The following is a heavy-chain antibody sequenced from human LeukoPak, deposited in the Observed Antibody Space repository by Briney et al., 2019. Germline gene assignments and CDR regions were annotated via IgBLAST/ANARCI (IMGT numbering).Heavy chain of an antibody. J-gene: IGHJ4*02. CDR2: IQGDGSNT. D-gene: IGHD6-13*01. V-gene: IGHV3-74*01. Sequence: GGSLRLSCVASGFTFSKNWMHWVRQAPGKGLVWVSRIQGDGSNTNYADSVKSRFSISRDNAKNTVYLQMNSLRAEDTGIYYCARGTSAGGPISPFDFWGQGTVVTVSS. CDR1: GFTFSKNW. CDR3: ARGTSAGGPISPFDF.